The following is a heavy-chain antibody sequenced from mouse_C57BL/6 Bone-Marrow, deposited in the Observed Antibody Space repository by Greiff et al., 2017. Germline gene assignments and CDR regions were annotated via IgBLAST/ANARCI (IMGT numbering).Heavy chain of an antibody. CDR2: IDPENGDT. CDR1: GFNIKDDY. Sequence: VQLQQSGAELVRPGASVKLSCTASGFNIKDDYMHWVKQRPEQGLEWIGWIDPENGDTEYASKFQGKATITADTSSNTAYLQLSSLTSEDTAVYYCTTSITTVVDVWGTGTTVTVSS. CDR3: TTSITTVVDV. V-gene: IGHV14-4*01. J-gene: IGHJ1*03. D-gene: IGHD1-1*01.